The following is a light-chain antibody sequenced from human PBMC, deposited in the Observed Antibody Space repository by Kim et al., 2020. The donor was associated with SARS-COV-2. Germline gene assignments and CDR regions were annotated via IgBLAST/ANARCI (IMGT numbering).Light chain of an antibody. V-gene: IGLV3-9*01. CDR1: NIGPKN. CDR2: RDT. Sequence: VTMGQTAWITCGGNNIGPKNVLWYQQKPGQAPVLGIYRDTNRPSGIPERFSGSNSGNTATLTISRAQAGDEAKYYCQVWDTSTDVVFGGGTQLTVL. J-gene: IGLJ2*01. CDR3: QVWDTSTDVV.